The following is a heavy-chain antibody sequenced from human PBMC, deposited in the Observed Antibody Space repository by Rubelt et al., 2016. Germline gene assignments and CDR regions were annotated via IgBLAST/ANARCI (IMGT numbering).Heavy chain of an antibody. CDR1: GYTFTSYG. V-gene: IGHV1-18*01. CDR2: ISAYNGNT. CDR3: GYSSSPGRSFDY. Sequence: QVQLVQSGAEVKKPGASVKVSCKASGYTFTSYGISWVRQAPGQGLEWMGWISAYNGNTNFAQKPQGRVTMTTDTSTRTAYMELSSLGSEDTAVYYCGYSSSPGRSFDYWGQGTLVTVSS. J-gene: IGHJ4*02. D-gene: IGHD6-6*01.